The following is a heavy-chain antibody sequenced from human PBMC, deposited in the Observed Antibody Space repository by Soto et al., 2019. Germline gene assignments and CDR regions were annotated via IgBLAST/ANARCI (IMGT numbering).Heavy chain of an antibody. Sequence: SATQSVTCTISGGSFNDDDWTWIRQSPGKGLEWIGYIFHSGITDYNPSVKSRVTISIDKSKNLFSLKLTSVTAADTAVYYCARDRYFYDSAGYYRTLDSWGQGILVTVSS. CDR2: IFHSGIT. CDR1: GGSFNDDD. CDR3: ARDRYFYDSAGYYRTLDS. V-gene: IGHV4-59*01. J-gene: IGHJ5*01. D-gene: IGHD3-22*01.